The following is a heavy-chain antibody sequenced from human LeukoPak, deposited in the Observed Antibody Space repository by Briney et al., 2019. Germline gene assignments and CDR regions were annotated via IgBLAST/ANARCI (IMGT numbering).Heavy chain of an antibody. J-gene: IGHJ3*02. CDR1: GYTFTKYD. V-gene: IGHV1-46*01. CDR2: ISPSGGKV. D-gene: IGHD3-10*01. CDR3: ARGGVGEWPEI. Sequence: ASVKVSCKASGYTFTKYDINWVRQATGQGLEWMGIISPSGGKVSNAQKFQGRVTMTRDTSTSTVYMELSSLRSEDTAVYYCARGGVGEWPEIWGQGTMVTVSS.